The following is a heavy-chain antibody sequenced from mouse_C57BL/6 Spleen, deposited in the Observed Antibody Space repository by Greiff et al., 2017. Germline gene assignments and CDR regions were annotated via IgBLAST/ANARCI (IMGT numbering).Heavy chain of an antibody. CDR1: GYAFTNYL. V-gene: IGHV1-54*01. J-gene: IGHJ3*02. CDR3: ARSGAAQ. Sequence: QVQLKQSGAELVRPGTSVKVSCKASGYAFTNYLIEWVKQRPGQGLEWIGVINPGDGGTKYNEKFKGKATLTADKSSSTAYMQLSSLTSEDSAVYFCARSGAAQWGQGTLVTVSA. CDR2: INPGDGGT. D-gene: IGHD6-1*01.